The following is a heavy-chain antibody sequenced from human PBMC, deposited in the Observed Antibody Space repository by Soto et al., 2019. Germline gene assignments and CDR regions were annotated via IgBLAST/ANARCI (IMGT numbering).Heavy chain of an antibody. V-gene: IGHV3-9*01. CDR2: ISWNSGSI. Sequence: GGSLRLSCAASGFTFDDYAMHWVRQAPGKGLEWVSGISWNSGSIGYADSVKGRFTISRDNAKNSLYLQMNSLRAEDTALYYCAKDMSGGDYYYYYMDVWGKGTTVTVSS. J-gene: IGHJ6*03. D-gene: IGHD3-10*02. CDR3: AKDMSGGDYYYYYMDV. CDR1: GFTFDDYA.